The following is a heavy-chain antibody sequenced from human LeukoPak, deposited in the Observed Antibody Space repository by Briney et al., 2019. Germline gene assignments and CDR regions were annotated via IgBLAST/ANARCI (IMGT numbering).Heavy chain of an antibody. CDR3: ARARGSYSFDY. V-gene: IGHV3-66*01. CDR2: IYSCGST. CDR1: GFTVSSNY. D-gene: IGHD1-26*01. Sequence: GGSLRLSCAASGFTVSSNYMSWVRQAPGKGLEWVSVIYSCGSTYYADSVKGRFTISRDNSKNTLYLQMNSLRAEDTAVYYCARARGSYSFDYWGQGALVTVSS. J-gene: IGHJ4*02.